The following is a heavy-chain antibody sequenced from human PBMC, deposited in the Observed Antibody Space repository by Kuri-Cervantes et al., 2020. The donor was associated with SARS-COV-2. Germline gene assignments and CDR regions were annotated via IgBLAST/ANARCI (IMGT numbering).Heavy chain of an antibody. D-gene: IGHD6-13*01. V-gene: IGHV4-39*01. Sequence: GSLRLSCTVSGGSIRSGSYYWGWIRQSPGKGLEWIGSIYYSGNTLHNPSLKSRLTISVDTSKRQFSLKLSSVTAADTAVYYCARAPQYSSRFDYWGQGTLVTVSS. CDR2: IYYSGNT. J-gene: IGHJ4*02. CDR3: ARAPQYSSRFDY. CDR1: GGSIRSGSYY.